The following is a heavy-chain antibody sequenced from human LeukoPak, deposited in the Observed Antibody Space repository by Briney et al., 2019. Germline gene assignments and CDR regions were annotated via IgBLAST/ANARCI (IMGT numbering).Heavy chain of an antibody. CDR3: ARDVSYGMDV. CDR2: IKPDGSEK. J-gene: IGHJ6*02. Sequence: GGSLRLSCAASGFTFSSNWMSWVRQVPGRGLEWVANIKPDGSEKYYVDSVKGRFTVSRDNAKNSLDLQMNSLRAEDTAVYFCARDVSYGMDVWGQGTTVTVSS. V-gene: IGHV3-7*01. CDR1: GFTFSSNW.